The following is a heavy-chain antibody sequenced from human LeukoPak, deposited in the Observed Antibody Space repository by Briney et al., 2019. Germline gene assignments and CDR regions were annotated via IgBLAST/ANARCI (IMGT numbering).Heavy chain of an antibody. D-gene: IGHD3-10*01. J-gene: IGHJ4*02. CDR3: ARRGSGKYFDQ. CDR1: IGSISNYY. Sequence: SETLSLTCTVSIGSISNYYWSWIRQPPGKGLEWIGYISYSGGTKYNPSLMSRVTISVDTSKNQFSLKLSSVTAADTAVYYCARRGSGKYFDQWGQGTLVTVS. CDR2: ISYSGGT. V-gene: IGHV4-59*08.